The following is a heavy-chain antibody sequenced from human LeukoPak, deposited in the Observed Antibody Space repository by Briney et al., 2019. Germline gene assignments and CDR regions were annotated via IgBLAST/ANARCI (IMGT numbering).Heavy chain of an antibody. J-gene: IGHJ3*02. CDR1: GGSFSGYY. CDR3: ASTTGAFDI. Sequence: SETLSLTCAVYGGSFSGYYWSWIRQPPGKGLEWIGEINHSGSTNYNPSLKSRVTISVDTSKNQFSLKLSSVTAADTAVYYCASTTGAFDIWGQGTMVTVSS. CDR2: INHSGST. D-gene: IGHD2-2*01. V-gene: IGHV4-34*01.